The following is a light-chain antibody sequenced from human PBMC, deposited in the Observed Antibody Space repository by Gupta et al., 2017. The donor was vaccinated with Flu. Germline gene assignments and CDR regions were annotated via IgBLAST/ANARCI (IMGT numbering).Light chain of an antibody. CDR2: KAS. CDR1: QSINSW. J-gene: IGKJ4*01. Sequence: DNPVTHSPSALSASVGDRVTITCRASQSINSWLAWYQQKPGKAPKLLIYKASSLKSGVPSRFSGSGSGTEFSLTISSLQPDDSATYYCQHYNSYPITSGGGTKVEIK. CDR3: QHYNSYPIT. V-gene: IGKV1-5*03.